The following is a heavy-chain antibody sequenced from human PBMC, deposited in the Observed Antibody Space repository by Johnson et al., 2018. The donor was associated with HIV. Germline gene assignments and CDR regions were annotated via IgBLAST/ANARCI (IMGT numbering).Heavy chain of an antibody. Sequence: QVQLVESGGGVVQPGRSLRLSCAASGFTFSSYAMHWVRQAPGKGLEWVAVISYAGSYKYYADSVKGRFTISRDNAKNSLYLQMNSLRDEDTALYYCARLVMVRGVMGAFDIWGQGTMVTVSS. CDR1: GFTFSSYA. CDR3: ARLVMVRGVMGAFDI. D-gene: IGHD3-10*01. CDR2: ISYAGSYK. J-gene: IGHJ3*02. V-gene: IGHV3-30-3*01.